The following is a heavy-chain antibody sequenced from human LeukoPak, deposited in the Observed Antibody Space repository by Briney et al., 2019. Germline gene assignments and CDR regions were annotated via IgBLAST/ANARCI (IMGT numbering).Heavy chain of an antibody. D-gene: IGHD5-12*01. CDR2: IIPILGIA. CDR3: ARDFYSGHEGNAFDI. Sequence: SVKVSCKASGGTFSSYAITWVRQAPGQGPEWMGRIIPILGIANYAQKFQGRVTVIADEATSTAYMELSSLRSEDTAVYYCARDFYSGHEGNAFDIWGQGTMVTVSS. J-gene: IGHJ3*02. V-gene: IGHV1-69*04. CDR1: GGTFSSYA.